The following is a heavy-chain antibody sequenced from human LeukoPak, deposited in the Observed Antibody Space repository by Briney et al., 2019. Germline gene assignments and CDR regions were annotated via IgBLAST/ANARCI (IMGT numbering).Heavy chain of an antibody. CDR3: ARRMATTQTFDY. CDR2: IYPDDSDT. D-gene: IGHD5-12*01. CDR1: GYTFTTYY. V-gene: IGHV5-51*01. J-gene: IGHJ4*02. Sequence: GESLKISCKGSGYTFTTYYIGWVRQMPGQGLEWMEIIYPDDSDTRYSPSFQGQVTFSADKSISTAYLQWSSLKASDTAMYYCARRMATTQTFDYWGQGTLVTVSS.